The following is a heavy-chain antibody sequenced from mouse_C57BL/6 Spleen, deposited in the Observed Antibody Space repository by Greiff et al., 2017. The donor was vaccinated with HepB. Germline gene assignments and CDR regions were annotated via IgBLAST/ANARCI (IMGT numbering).Heavy chain of an antibody. J-gene: IGHJ4*01. D-gene: IGHD1-1*01. CDR2: INPYNGDT. V-gene: IGHV1-20*01. CDR3: ARRSSPHYYAMDY. CDR1: GYSFTGYF. Sequence: VQLQQSGPELVKPGDSVKISCKASGYSFTGYFMNWVMQSHGKSLEWIGRINPYNGDTFYNQKFKGKATLTVDKSSSTAHMELRSLTSEDSAVYYCARRSSPHYYAMDYWGQGTSVTVSS.